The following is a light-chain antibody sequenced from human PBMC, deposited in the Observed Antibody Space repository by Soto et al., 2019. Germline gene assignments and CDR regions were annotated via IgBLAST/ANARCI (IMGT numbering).Light chain of an antibody. J-gene: IGKJ2*01. Sequence: DIQMTQSPSSLSASVGDRVTITCQASQDISNYLNWYQQIPGKAPKFLIYDASKLEKGVPSRFSGSGSGTEFTFTISSLQAEDSATYYCQQYDNLPYTFGQGTKLEIK. CDR1: QDISNY. V-gene: IGKV1-33*01. CDR2: DAS. CDR3: QQYDNLPYT.